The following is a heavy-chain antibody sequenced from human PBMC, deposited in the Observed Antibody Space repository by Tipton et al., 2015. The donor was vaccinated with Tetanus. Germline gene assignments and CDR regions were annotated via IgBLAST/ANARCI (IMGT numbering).Heavy chain of an antibody. J-gene: IGHJ5*02. Sequence: SGASISDKKYYWGWIRQAPGKGLEWIASVYFEGGTYYSPSLKGRLTIDVDTSQNLFSLRLTSVTAADTAVYYCARHLYGYWFDPWGRGTLVTVSS. CDR3: ARHLYGYWFDP. CDR1: GASISDKKYY. D-gene: IGHD5-24*01. V-gene: IGHV4-39*02. CDR2: VYFEGGT.